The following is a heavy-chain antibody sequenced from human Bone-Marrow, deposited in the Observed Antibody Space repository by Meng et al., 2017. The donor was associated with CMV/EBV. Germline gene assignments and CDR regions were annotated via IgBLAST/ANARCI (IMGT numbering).Heavy chain of an antibody. J-gene: IGHJ2*01. Sequence: SVKVSCKASGGTFSSYAISWVRQAPGQGLEWMGGLIPILGKANYAQKVQGRVTITADKSTSTAYMELSSLRSEDTAVYYCAGVDELIHSWAWYFGLWGRGTLV. V-gene: IGHV1-69*10. CDR1: GGTFSSYA. CDR3: AGVDELIHSWAWYFGL. CDR2: LIPILGKA. D-gene: IGHD2-15*01.